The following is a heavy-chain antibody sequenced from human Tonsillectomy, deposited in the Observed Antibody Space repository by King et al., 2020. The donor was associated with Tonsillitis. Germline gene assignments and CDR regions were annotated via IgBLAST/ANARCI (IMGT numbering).Heavy chain of an antibody. CDR1: GFTFRSYD. Sequence: QLVQSGGGLVKPGGSLRLSCAASGFTFRSYDLNWVRRAPGKGLEWVSSIDSSSSHIYYADSVKGRFTISSDNAKNSLYLQMNSLRGEDTAVYYCARYGGGSFDYWGQGTLVTVSS. CDR2: IDSSSSHI. J-gene: IGHJ4*02. V-gene: IGHV3-21*01. D-gene: IGHD3-10*01. CDR3: ARYGGGSFDY.